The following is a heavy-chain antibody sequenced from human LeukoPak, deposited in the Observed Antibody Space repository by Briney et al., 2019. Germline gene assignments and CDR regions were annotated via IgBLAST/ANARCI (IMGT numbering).Heavy chain of an antibody. CDR3: AKDPTLFRGVVITNWFDA. Sequence: PGGSLRLSCAASGFTFSSYAMSWVRQGPGKGLEWVSAISGDSGTTLYTDSARGRFSISRDNSRNTLYLQLNSLRAEDTAVFYCAKDPTLFRGVVITNWFDAWGQGTLVTVSS. D-gene: IGHD3-10*01. CDR1: GFTFSSYA. V-gene: IGHV3-23*01. J-gene: IGHJ5*02. CDR2: ISGDSGTT.